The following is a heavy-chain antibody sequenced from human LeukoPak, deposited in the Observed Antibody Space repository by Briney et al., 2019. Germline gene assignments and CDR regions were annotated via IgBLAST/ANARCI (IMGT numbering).Heavy chain of an antibody. Sequence: PSETLSLTCTVSGGSISSYYWSWIRQPPGKGLEWIGYIYYSGSTNYNPSLESRVTISVDTSKNQFSLKLSSVTAADTAVYYCARARIWSYYFDYWGQGTLVTVSS. CDR1: GGSISSYY. V-gene: IGHV4-59*01. J-gene: IGHJ4*02. CDR2: IYYSGST. D-gene: IGHD2-8*02. CDR3: ARARIWSYYFDY.